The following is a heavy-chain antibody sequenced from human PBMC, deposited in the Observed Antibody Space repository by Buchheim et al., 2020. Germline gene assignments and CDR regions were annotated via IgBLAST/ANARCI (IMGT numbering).Heavy chain of an antibody. J-gene: IGHJ4*02. CDR3: ARGTRIYYDFWSGYPRRNYFDY. Sequence: QVQLQQWGAGLLKPSETLSLTCAVYGGSFSGYYWSWIRQPPGKGLEWIGEINHSGSTNYNPSLKSRVTISVDTSKNQFSLKLSSVTAADTAVYYCARGTRIYYDFWSGYPRRNYFDYWGQGTL. CDR1: GGSFSGYY. CDR2: INHSGST. D-gene: IGHD3-3*01. V-gene: IGHV4-34*01.